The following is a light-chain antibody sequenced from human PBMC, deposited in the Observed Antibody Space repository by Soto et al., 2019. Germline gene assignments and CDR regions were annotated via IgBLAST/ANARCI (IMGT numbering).Light chain of an antibody. CDR2: HAS. V-gene: IGKV1-5*01. CDR1: QSINTW. CDR3: QHYNSYSEA. J-gene: IGKJ1*01. Sequence: DIQMTQSPSTLSASVGDRVTITCRASQSINTWVAWYQQKPGKAPKLLIHHASSLESGVPSRFSGSGSGTEFTLTISSLQPDDFATYYCQHYNSYSEAFGQGTKVDIK.